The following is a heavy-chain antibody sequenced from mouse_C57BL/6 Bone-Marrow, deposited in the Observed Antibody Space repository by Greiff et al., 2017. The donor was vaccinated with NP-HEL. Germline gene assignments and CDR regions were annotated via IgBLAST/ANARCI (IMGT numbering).Heavy chain of an antibody. V-gene: IGHV1-62-2*01. CDR2: FYPGSGSI. CDR1: GYTFTEYT. J-gene: IGHJ3*01. Sequence: VMLVESGAELVKPGASVKLSCKASGYTFTEYTIHWVKQRSGQGLEWIGWFYPGSGSIKYNEKFKDKATLTADKSSSTVYMELSRLTSEDSAVYFCARHEGKGTWRPAWFAYWGQGTLVTVSA. CDR3: ARHEGKGTWRPAWFAY.